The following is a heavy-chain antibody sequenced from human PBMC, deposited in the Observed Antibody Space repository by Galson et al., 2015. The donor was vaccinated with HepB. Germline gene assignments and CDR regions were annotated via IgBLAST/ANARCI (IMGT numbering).Heavy chain of an antibody. V-gene: IGHV1-18*01. Sequence: SVKVSCKASGYTFTTYGISWVRQAPGQGLEWMGWISTYNFNKNFAQRLQDRVTMTTDTATNTAYMELRSLGSDDTAVYYCARARYSTSPPDYWGQGTLVTVSS. CDR3: ARARYSTSPPDY. CDR1: GYTFTTYG. J-gene: IGHJ4*02. CDR2: ISTYNFNK. D-gene: IGHD1-26*01.